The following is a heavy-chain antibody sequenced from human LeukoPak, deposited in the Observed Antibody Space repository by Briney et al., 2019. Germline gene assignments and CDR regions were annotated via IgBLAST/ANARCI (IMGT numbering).Heavy chain of an antibody. J-gene: IGHJ5*02. V-gene: IGHV1-69*06. Sequence: ASVKVSCKASGGTFSSYAISWVRQAPGQGLEWMGRIIPIFGTANYAQKFQGRVTITADKSTSTAYMELSSLRSEDTAVYYCARGSSSSWYGNNWFDPWGQGTLVTVSS. CDR3: ARGSSSSWYGNNWFDP. CDR2: IIPIFGTA. D-gene: IGHD6-13*01. CDR1: GGTFSSYA.